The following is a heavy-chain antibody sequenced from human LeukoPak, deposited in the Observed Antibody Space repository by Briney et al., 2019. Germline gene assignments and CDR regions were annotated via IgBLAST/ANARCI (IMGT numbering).Heavy chain of an antibody. V-gene: IGHV3-30*18. CDR3: AKDPARPYDSSGYYSDY. CDR1: GFSFNSFG. Sequence: HPGGSLRLSCAASGFSFNSFGMNWVRQAPGQGLEWVAIISYDGSVEFYADSVKGRFTISRDNSKNTLYLQMNSLRAEDTAVYYCAKDPARPYDSSGYYSDYRGQGTLVTVSS. D-gene: IGHD3-22*01. J-gene: IGHJ4*02. CDR2: ISYDGSVE.